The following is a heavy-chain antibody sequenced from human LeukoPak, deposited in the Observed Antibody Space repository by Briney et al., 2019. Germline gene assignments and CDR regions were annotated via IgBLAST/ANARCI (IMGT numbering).Heavy chain of an antibody. D-gene: IGHD3-22*01. Sequence: SETLSLTCTVSGASISSYYWSWIRQPPGKGLEWIGYTYYSGSTNYNPSLKSRVTISVDTSKNQFSLKLSSVTAADTAVYYCARESSDYYDSSGPLGYWGQGTLVTVSS. V-gene: IGHV4-59*01. CDR3: ARESSDYYDSSGPLGY. CDR2: TYYSGST. J-gene: IGHJ4*02. CDR1: GASISSYY.